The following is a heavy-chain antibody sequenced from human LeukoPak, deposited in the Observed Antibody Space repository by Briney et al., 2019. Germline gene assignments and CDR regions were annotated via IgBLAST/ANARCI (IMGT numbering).Heavy chain of an antibody. CDR3: ARSAVVEDAFDI. V-gene: IGHV4-38-2*02. CDR2: IYHSGST. Sequence: SETLSLTCTVSGYSISSGYYWGWIRQPPGKGLEWIGSIYHSGSTYYNPSLKSRVTISVDTSKNQFSLKLSSVTAADTAVYYCARSAVVEDAFDIWGQGTMVTVSS. D-gene: IGHD2-15*01. CDR1: GYSISSGYY. J-gene: IGHJ3*02.